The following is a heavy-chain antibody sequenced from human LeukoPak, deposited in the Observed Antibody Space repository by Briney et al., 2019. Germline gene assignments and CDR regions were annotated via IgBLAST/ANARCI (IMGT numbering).Heavy chain of an antibody. CDR2: VYSGGDT. D-gene: IGHD6-6*01. CDR1: GFTVSSNY. J-gene: IGHJ3*02. Sequence: GGSLRLSCAASGFTVSSNYMSWVRQAPGKGLEWVSVVYSGGDTYYADSVKGRFTISRDSSKNTLFLQMNSLRAEDTAVYYCARDYSSFAFDIWGQGTMVTVSS. V-gene: IGHV3-66*01. CDR3: ARDYSSFAFDI.